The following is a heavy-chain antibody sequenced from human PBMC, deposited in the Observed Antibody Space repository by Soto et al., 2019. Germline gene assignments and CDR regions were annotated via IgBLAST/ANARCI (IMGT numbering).Heavy chain of an antibody. V-gene: IGHV1-69*01. J-gene: IGHJ6*02. CDR3: ARGSAGYYYYYYGMDV. CDR1: GGTFSSYA. Sequence: QVQLVQSGAEVKKPGSSVKVSCKASGGTFSSYAISWVRQAPGQGLEWTGGIIPIFGTANYAQKFQGRVTLTSDESTSTAYLELSSLISEDTAVYYCARGSAGYYYYYYGMDVWGQGTTVTVSS. CDR2: IIPIFGTA.